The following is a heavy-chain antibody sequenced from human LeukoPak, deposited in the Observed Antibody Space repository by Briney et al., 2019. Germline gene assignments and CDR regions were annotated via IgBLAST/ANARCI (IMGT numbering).Heavy chain of an antibody. Sequence: ASVKVSFKVSGYTLTKVSIHWVRQVPGKGLEWMGGFNPEDGKIILAQRFQGRVTMTEDTPADTAYMELKSLRSEDTAVYFCAAERGLHGFDIWGQGTLVTVSS. CDR2: FNPEDGKI. CDR1: GYTLTKVS. J-gene: IGHJ3*02. CDR3: AAERGLHGFDI. V-gene: IGHV1-24*01.